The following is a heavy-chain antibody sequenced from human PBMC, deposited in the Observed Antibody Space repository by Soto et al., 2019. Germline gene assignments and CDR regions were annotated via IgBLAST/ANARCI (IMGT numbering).Heavy chain of an antibody. V-gene: IGHV5-10-1*01. D-gene: IGHD3-9*01. J-gene: IGHJ3*02. CDR2: IDPSDSYT. Sequence: EVQLVQSGAEVKKPGESLRISCKGSGYSFTSYWISWVRQMPGKGLEWMGRIDPSDSYTNYSPSFQGHVTISADKSISTAYLQWSSLKASDTAMYYCARPEKILRYFDSWADAFDIWGQGTMVTVSS. CDR3: ARPEKILRYFDSWADAFDI. CDR1: GYSFTSYW.